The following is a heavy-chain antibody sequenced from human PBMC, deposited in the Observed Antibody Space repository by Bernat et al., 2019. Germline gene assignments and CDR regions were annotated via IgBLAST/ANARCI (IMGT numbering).Heavy chain of an antibody. CDR3: ERGLREVPDATRDAFDI. J-gene: IGHJ3*02. CDR1: GFTFSSYG. V-gene: IGHV3-33*01. D-gene: IGHD5-12*01. CDR2: IWYDGSNK. Sequence: QVQLVESGGGVVQPGRSLRLSCAASGFTFSSYGMHWVRQAPGKGLEWVAVIWYDGSNKYYADSVKGRFTISRDNSKNTLYLQMNSLRAEDTAVYYCERGLREVPDATRDAFDIWGQGTMVTVSS.